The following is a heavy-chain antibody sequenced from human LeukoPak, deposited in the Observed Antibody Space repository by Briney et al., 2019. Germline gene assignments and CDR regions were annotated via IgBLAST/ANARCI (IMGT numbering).Heavy chain of an antibody. CDR2: INPNSGGT. D-gene: IGHD4-17*01. V-gene: IGHV1-2*06. Sequence: ASVKVSCKASGYTFTGYYMHWVRQAPGQGLEWMGRINPNSGGTNYAQKFQGRVTMTRDTSISTAYMELSRLRSDDTAVYYCARDLGRRTTVRDYWGQGTLVTVSS. CDR3: ARDLGRRTTVRDY. J-gene: IGHJ4*02. CDR1: GYTFTGYY.